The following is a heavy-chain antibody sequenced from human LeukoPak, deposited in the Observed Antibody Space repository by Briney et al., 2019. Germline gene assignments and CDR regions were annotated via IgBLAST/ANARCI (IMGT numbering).Heavy chain of an antibody. CDR3: AKVGLLWFGESWGEFDY. CDR2: VNQGGTQK. V-gene: IGHV3-7*03. D-gene: IGHD3-10*01. J-gene: IGHJ4*02. CDR1: GFTFSTQW. Sequence: GGSLRLSCAASGFTFSTQWMSWVRQAPGKGLEWVAIVNQGGTQKYYVDSVKGRFTISRDNSKNTLYLQMNSLRAEDTAVYYCAKVGLLWFGESWGEFDYWGQGTLVTVSS.